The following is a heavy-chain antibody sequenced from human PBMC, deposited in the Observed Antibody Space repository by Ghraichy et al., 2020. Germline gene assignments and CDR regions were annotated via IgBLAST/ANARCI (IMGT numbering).Heavy chain of an antibody. CDR1: GGSVSSGSYC. Sequence: SETLSLTCTVSGGSVSSGSYCWSWIRQPPGKGLEWLGYIFHTGPTNYNPSLTGRVTISVDTSRNQFSLKVRSVTAADTAVYYCARDVIGGHEFDYWGQGTLVNVSS. D-gene: IGHD2/OR15-2a*01. V-gene: IGHV4-61*01. CDR3: ARDVIGGHEFDY. CDR2: IFHTGPT. J-gene: IGHJ4*02.